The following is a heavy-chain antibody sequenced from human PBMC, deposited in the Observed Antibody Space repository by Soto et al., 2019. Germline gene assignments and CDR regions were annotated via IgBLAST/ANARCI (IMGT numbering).Heavy chain of an antibody. D-gene: IGHD3-3*01. V-gene: IGHV2-5*02. Sequence: SGPTLVNPTQTLTLTCAFSGFSLNTTEVGVGVGWIRQPPGKALDWLALIYWDDDKRYSPSLKSRLTITKDTSENQVVLTMTNMDPVDTATYYCARGRVTIFGLVIPAFDFWGQGTLVTVSS. CDR1: GFSLNTTEVGVG. CDR2: IYWDDDK. J-gene: IGHJ4*02. CDR3: ARGRVTIFGLVIPAFDF.